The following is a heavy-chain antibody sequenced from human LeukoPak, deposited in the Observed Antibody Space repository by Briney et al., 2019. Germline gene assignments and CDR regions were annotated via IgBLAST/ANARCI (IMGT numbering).Heavy chain of an antibody. J-gene: IGHJ6*03. Sequence: GGSLRLSCAASGFTFSVYSMNWVRQAPGKGLEWVSSISSSSNYRYYADSVKGRFTISRDNAKNSLYLQMNSLRAEDTAFYYCARDGGCSGTGAYYLDVWGKGTTVTVSS. CDR1: GFTFSVYS. D-gene: IGHD2-15*01. CDR3: ARDGGCSGTGAYYLDV. CDR2: ISSSSNYR. V-gene: IGHV3-21*01.